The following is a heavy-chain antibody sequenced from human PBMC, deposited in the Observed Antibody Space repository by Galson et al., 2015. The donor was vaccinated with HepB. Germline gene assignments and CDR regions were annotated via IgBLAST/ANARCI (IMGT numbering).Heavy chain of an antibody. V-gene: IGHV1-69*04. CDR3: ARDRNYYDSSGYGS. J-gene: IGHJ4*02. Sequence: SVKVSCKASGGTFSNYAVNWVRQAPGQGLEWMGRIIPFVGVTNYAQKFQGRVTITRDTSASTAYMELSSLRSEDTAVYYCARDRNYYDSSGYGSWGQGTLVTVSS. D-gene: IGHD3-22*01. CDR2: IIPFVGVT. CDR1: GGTFSNYA.